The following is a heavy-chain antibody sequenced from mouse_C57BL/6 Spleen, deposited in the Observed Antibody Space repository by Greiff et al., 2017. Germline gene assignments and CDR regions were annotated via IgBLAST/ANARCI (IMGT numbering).Heavy chain of an antibody. J-gene: IGHJ3*01. V-gene: IGHV14-1*01. CDR1: GFNIKDYY. Sequence: VQLQQSGAELVRPGASVKLSCTASGFNIKDYYMHWVKQRPEQGLEWIGRIDPEDGDTEYAPKFQGKATMTADTSSNTAYLQLISLTSEDTAFYYCTRGDYSNYFAWFAYWGQGTLVTVSA. D-gene: IGHD2-5*01. CDR2: IDPEDGDT. CDR3: TRGDYSNYFAWFAY.